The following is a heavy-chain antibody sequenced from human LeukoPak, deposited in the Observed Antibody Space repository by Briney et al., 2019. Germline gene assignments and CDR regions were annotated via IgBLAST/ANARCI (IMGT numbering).Heavy chain of an antibody. CDR3: AHVVGATDDGDAFDI. CDR2: INPSGGST. J-gene: IGHJ3*02. V-gene: IGHV1-46*01. Sequence: ASVKVSCKASGYTFTSYYMHWVRQAPGQGLEWMGIINPSGGSTSYAQKFQGRVTMTRDTSISTAYMELSRLRSDDTAVYYCAHVVGATDDGDAFDIWGQGTMVTVSS. CDR1: GYTFTSYY. D-gene: IGHD1-26*01.